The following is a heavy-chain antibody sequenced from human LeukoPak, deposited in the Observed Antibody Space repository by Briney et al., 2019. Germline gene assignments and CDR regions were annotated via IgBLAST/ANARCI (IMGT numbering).Heavy chain of an antibody. CDR2: ISYDGRNQ. D-gene: IGHD6-19*01. Sequence: GRSLRLSCEASGFTFWSYGVHWVRQAPGKGLEWVAVISYDGRNQQFAASVKGRFTMSRDNSRNTVYLQMNSLRAEDTAVYYCARTGIAVAGIDYWGQGTLVTVSS. V-gene: IGHV3-30*03. J-gene: IGHJ4*02. CDR3: ARTGIAVAGIDY. CDR1: GFTFWSYG.